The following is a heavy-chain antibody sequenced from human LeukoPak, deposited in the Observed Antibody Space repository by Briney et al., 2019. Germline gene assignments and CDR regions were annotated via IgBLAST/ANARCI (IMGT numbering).Heavy chain of an antibody. CDR3: ASHQPDYYDSNLYFDY. J-gene: IGHJ4*02. V-gene: IGHV4-39*01. CDR2: IYYSGST. CDR1: GVSISSSSYY. Sequence: SETLSLTCTVSGVSISSSSYYWGWIRQPPGKGLEWIGSIYYSGSTYYNPSLKSRVTISVDTSKNQFSLKLSSVTAADTAVYYCASHQPDYYDSNLYFDYWGQGTLVTVSS. D-gene: IGHD3-22*01.